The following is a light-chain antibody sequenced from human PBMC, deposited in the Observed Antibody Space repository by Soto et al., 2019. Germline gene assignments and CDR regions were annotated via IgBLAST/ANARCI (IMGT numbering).Light chain of an antibody. Sequence: DIQMTQSPSAMSASLGDRVTITCRASQGISNSLAWFQQKPGKVPKRLIYGASTLQSGAPSRFSGSASGAAFTLTISSLQPEDFATYYCLQYNSYPFTFGGGTKVDMK. CDR3: LQYNSYPFT. V-gene: IGKV1-17*03. CDR2: GAS. J-gene: IGKJ4*01. CDR1: QGISNS.